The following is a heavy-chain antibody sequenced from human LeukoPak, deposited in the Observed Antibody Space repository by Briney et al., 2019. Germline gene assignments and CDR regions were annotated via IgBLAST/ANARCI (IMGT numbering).Heavy chain of an antibody. CDR2: LYWDDAE. CDR3: VYTATFDSSGYYMLDF. V-gene: IGHV2-5*02. Sequence: SGPTLVNPTQTLTLTCTFSGFSLTTLGVSVGWVRQPPGKALEWLALLYWDDAERYSPSLKTRLTITEDTSKNQVVLTLTNMDPADTATYYCVYTATFDSSGYYMLDFWGQGTLVSVSS. J-gene: IGHJ4*02. CDR1: GFSLTTLGVS. D-gene: IGHD3-22*01.